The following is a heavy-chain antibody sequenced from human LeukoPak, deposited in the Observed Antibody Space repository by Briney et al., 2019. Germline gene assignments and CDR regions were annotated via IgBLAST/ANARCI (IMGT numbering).Heavy chain of an antibody. J-gene: IGHJ4*02. CDR1: GFTFSSYG. V-gene: IGHV3-21*01. D-gene: IGHD2-15*01. Sequence: PGGSLRLSCAASGFTFSSYGMSWVRQAPGKGLEWVSAISGSSSYIYYADSVKGRFTISRDNAKNSLYLQMNSLRAEDTAVYYCARDHYSLDYWGQGTLVTVSS. CDR2: ISGSSSYI. CDR3: ARDHYSLDY.